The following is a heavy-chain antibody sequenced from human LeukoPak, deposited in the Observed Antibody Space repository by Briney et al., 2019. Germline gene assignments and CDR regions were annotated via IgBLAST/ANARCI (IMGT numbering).Heavy chain of an antibody. D-gene: IGHD1-26*01. Sequence: PEPRSLTRTVSRSSISSSYYGCWVPLPPGKRREWIVSIYDSGSTYYNRSLKSRVTTSVDTSKTQFYLKLSSVTAEDTAVYYCARGLGASSYFDYWGQGTLVTVSS. CDR3: ARGLGASSYFDY. CDR1: RSSISSSYY. J-gene: IGHJ4*02. CDR2: IYDSGST. V-gene: IGHV4-38-2*02.